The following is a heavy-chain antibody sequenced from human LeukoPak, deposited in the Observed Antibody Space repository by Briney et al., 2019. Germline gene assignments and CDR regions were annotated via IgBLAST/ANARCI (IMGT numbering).Heavy chain of an antibody. CDR3: ARTYGDNDDVFDI. CDR1: GFTFDHYA. D-gene: IGHD4-17*01. J-gene: IGHJ3*02. V-gene: IGHV3-9*03. Sequence: PGGSLRLSCAASGFTFDHYAMHWVRQPPGKGLEWVSGITWDSDTKGYADSVKGRFTISRDNAKNSLYLQMNYLRTEDMAVYYCARTYGDNDDVFDIWGQGKVVIVSS. CDR2: ITWDSDTK.